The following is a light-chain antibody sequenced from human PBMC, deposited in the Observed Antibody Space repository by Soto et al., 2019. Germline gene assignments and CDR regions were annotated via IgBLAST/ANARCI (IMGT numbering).Light chain of an antibody. CDR3: SSFAGGPYV. Sequence: QSVLTQPRSVSGSPGQSVAISCTGTSSDIGGYNYVSWYQQHPGRAPKPVIYHVSKRPSGVPDRFSGSKSGNTASLTISGLQAEYEADYYCSSFAGGPYVFGTGTKVTVL. CDR2: HVS. V-gene: IGLV2-11*01. CDR1: SSDIGGYNY. J-gene: IGLJ1*01.